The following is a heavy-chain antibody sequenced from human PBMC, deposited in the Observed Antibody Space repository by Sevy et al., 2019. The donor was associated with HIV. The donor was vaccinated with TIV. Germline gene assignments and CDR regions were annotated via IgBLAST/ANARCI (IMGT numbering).Heavy chain of an antibody. V-gene: IGHV3-49*03. CDR2: IRSKAYCGTT. CDR3: TREGIAAAGTWGYYYYMDV. CDR1: GFTCGDYA. D-gene: IGHD6-13*01. Sequence: GGSLRLSCTASGFTCGDYAMSWFRQAPGKGLEWVGFIRSKAYCGTTEYAASVKGRFTISRDDSKSIAYLQMNSLKTEDTAVYYCTREGIAAAGTWGYYYYMDVWGKGTTVTVSS. J-gene: IGHJ6*03.